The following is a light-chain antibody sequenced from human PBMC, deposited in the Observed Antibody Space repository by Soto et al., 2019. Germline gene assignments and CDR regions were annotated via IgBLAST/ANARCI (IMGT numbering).Light chain of an antibody. CDR1: QSVNSY. CDR2: DTF. CDR3: QHRTSRYT. Sequence: EIVLTQSPATLPLSPGERATLSCTASQSVNSYLAWYQHRPGQAPRLLIYDTFNRATGVPARFSGSGSGTDFTLTISSLEPEDFAVYYCQHRTSRYTFGQGTKVETK. J-gene: IGKJ2*01. V-gene: IGKV3-11*01.